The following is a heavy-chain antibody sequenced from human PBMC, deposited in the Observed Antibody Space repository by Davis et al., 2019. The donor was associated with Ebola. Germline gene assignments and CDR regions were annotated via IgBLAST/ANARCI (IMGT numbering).Heavy chain of an antibody. CDR2: INQDGSEV. CDR3: ARFHFSGIDY. Sequence: PGGSLRLSCVASGFMFSGHWMTWXPXXXXXXXXXLSNINQDGSEVYYVDSVKGRFTMSRDNAKNSVYLQMSSLRDEDTAIYFCARFHFSGIDYWGQGTLVTVSS. J-gene: IGHJ4*02. D-gene: IGHD2-15*01. CDR1: GFMFSGHW. V-gene: IGHV3-7*03.